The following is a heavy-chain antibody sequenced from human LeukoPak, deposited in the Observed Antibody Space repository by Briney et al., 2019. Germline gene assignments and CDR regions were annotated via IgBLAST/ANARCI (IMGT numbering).Heavy chain of an antibody. Sequence: ASVKVSCKASGYTFTSYGISWVRQAPGQGLEWMGWISAYNGNTNYAQKLQGRVTMTRDMSTSTVYMELSSLRSEDTAVYYCARDRGWFGEPHLSDDNWFDPWGQGTLVTVSS. V-gene: IGHV1-18*01. D-gene: IGHD3-10*01. CDR2: ISAYNGNT. J-gene: IGHJ5*02. CDR3: ARDRGWFGEPHLSDDNWFDP. CDR1: GYTFTSYG.